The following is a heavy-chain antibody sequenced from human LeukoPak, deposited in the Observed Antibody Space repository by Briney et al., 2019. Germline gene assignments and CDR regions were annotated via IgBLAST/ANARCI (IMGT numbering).Heavy chain of an antibody. J-gene: IGHJ4*02. Sequence: SETLSLTCAVSGYSISSGAYWGWIRQPPGKGLQWIGCIYHDGSTYYNPSLQSRVTISVDTSKNQFSLKLTFVTATDTAVYYCVRDPPDYWGQGTLVTVSS. CDR1: GYSISSGAY. V-gene: IGHV4-38-2*02. CDR2: IYHDGST. CDR3: VRDPPDY.